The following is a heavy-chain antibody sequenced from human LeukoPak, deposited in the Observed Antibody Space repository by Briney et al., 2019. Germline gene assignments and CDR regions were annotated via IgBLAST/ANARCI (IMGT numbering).Heavy chain of an antibody. D-gene: IGHD3-10*01. V-gene: IGHV4-39*01. CDR2: VSRSGST. CDR1: GGSVSNTNYY. J-gene: IGHJ5*02. CDR3: ARKVVRGGICWFDA. Sequence: PSEALSLTCTVSGGSVSNTNYYWAWIRQPPGKGLEWIGSVSRSGSTYYNPSLKSRVSTSVDTSKNQFSLNLSSVIAADTAVYYCARKVVRGGICWFDAWGQGTLVTVSS.